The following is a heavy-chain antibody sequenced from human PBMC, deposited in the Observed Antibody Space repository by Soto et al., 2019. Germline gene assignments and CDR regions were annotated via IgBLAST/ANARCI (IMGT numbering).Heavy chain of an antibody. CDR1: GGSVSSGSYY. J-gene: IGHJ5*02. CDR3: ARGGAMARRRAFDP. D-gene: IGHD5-18*01. Sequence: QVQLQESGPGLVKPSETLSLTCTVSGGSVSSGSYYWSWIRQPPGKGLEWIGYIYYSGSTNYNPSLKSRVTISVDTSKNQFSLKLSSVTAADTAVYYCARGGAMARRRAFDPWGQGTLVTVSS. V-gene: IGHV4-61*01. CDR2: IYYSGST.